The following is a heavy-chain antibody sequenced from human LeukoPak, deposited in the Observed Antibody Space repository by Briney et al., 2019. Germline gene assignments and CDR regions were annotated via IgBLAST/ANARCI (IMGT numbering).Heavy chain of an antibody. CDR1: GGSISSDY. V-gene: IGHV4-59*01. CDR3: ARVDDYYYYGMDV. Sequence: SETLSLTCTVSGGSISSDYWSWIRGPPGKGLEWSGYIYYSGSTNYNPSLKSRVTISVDTSKNQFSLKLSSVTAADTAVYYCARVDDYYYYGMDVWGQGTTVTVSS. CDR2: IYYSGST. D-gene: IGHD3-9*01. J-gene: IGHJ6*02.